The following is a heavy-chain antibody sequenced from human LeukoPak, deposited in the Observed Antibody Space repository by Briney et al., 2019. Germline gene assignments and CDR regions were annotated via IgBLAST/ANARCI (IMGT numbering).Heavy chain of an antibody. Sequence: PGGSLRLACAVSGFTLSTYAMHWVGQAPGKGLEWVSVISYDGNNKYYADSVKGRFTISRDMSKNTLYLQMNSLRAEDTATYYCARENIRWPLAFDIWGQGTMVTVSS. CDR3: ARENIRWPLAFDI. J-gene: IGHJ3*02. CDR1: GFTLSTYA. CDR2: ISYDGNNK. V-gene: IGHV3-30-3*01. D-gene: IGHD5-24*01.